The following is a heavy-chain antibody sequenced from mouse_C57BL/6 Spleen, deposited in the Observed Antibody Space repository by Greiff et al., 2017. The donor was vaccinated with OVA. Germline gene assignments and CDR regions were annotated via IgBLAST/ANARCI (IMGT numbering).Heavy chain of an antibody. CDR1: GYTFTSYW. V-gene: IGHV1-69*01. CDR2: IDPSDSYT. CDR3: ARATMVTSWYFDV. J-gene: IGHJ1*03. Sequence: QVQLQQPGAELVMPGASVKLSCKASGYTFTSYWMHWVKQRPGQGLEWIGEIDPSDSYTNYNQKFKGKSTLTVDNSSSTAYMQRSSLTSEDSAVYYCARATMVTSWYFDVWGTGTTVTVSS. D-gene: IGHD2-1*01.